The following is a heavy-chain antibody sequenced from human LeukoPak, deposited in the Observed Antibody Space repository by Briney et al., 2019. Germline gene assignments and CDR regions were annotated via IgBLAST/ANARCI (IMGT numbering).Heavy chain of an antibody. D-gene: IGHD5-18*01. CDR1: GFTFSSYW. CDR2: IKQDESEK. J-gene: IGHJ3*02. Sequence: GGSLRLSCAVSGFTFSSYWMHWVRQAPGKGLEWVANIKQDESEKYHVDSVKGRFTISRDNAKNSLYLQMNSLRAEDTAVYYCARVRGYSYGFAFDIWGQGTMVTVSS. CDR3: ARVRGYSYGFAFDI. V-gene: IGHV3-7*01.